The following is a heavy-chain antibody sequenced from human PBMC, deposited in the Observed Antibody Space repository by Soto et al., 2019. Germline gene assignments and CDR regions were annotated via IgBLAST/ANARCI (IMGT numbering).Heavy chain of an antibody. CDR3: AARNFSSGTWIHTRLDS. CDR1: GDSINSSHW. CDR2: ISHSGST. J-gene: IGHJ5*01. D-gene: IGHD3-3*01. Sequence: SETLSLTCAVSGDSINSSHWWSWVRHPPGKGLEWIGQISHSGSTNYNPSLRSRVTISFDKSKNHFWLKLTSVTAADTAVFYCAARNFSSGTWIHTRLDSWGPGTLVTVAS. V-gene: IGHV4-4*02.